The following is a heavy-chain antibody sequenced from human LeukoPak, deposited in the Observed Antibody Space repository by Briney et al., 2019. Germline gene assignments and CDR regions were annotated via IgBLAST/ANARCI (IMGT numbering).Heavy chain of an antibody. CDR1: GYTFTSYG. Sequence: ASVKVSCKASGYTFTSYGISWVRQAPGQGLEWMGWISAYNGNTNYAQKLQGRVTMTTDTSTSTAYMELRSLRSDDTAVYYCARDLQSTQYDFWSGYFDWGQGTLVTVSS. CDR2: ISAYNGNT. J-gene: IGHJ4*02. V-gene: IGHV1-18*01. CDR3: ARDLQSTQYDFWSGYFD. D-gene: IGHD3-3*01.